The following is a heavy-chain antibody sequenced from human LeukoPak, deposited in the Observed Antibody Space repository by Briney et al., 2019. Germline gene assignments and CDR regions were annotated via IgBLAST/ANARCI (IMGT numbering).Heavy chain of an antibody. D-gene: IGHD2-2*01. CDR2: VKQDGTEK. J-gene: IGHJ1*01. Sequence: QPGGSLRLSCAASGFTFSSYAMSWVRRAPGKGLEWVACVKQDGTEKNYVVSVWGRFTVSVDNGKNSLYLQMNSLRAEDTAKYYCATLDSTKSVLWGRGTAVIVSS. V-gene: IGHV3-7*01. CDR3: ATLDSTKSVL. CDR1: GFTFSSYA.